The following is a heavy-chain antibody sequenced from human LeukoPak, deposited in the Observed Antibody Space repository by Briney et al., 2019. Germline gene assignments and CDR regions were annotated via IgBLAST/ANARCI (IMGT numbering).Heavy chain of an antibody. Sequence: GGSLRLSCAASGFTFSSYAMHWVRQAPGKGLEWVATIKEDGNEKYYVDSVKGRFTISRDNAKSSLYLQMNSLRVEDTAFYYCVRERYRGSDYWGQGTLVTVSS. J-gene: IGHJ4*02. CDR1: GFTFSSYA. CDR3: VRERYRGSDY. V-gene: IGHV3-7*01. CDR2: IKEDGNEK. D-gene: IGHD3-10*01.